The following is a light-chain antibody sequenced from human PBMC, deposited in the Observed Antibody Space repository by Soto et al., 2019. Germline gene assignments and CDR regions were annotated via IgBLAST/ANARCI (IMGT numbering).Light chain of an antibody. J-gene: IGKJ3*01. CDR2: AAS. V-gene: IGKV1-39*01. Sequence: DIQMTQSPSSLSASVGDRVTITYRASQSISSYLNWYQQKPGKAPKLLIYAASSLQSGVPSRFSGSGSGTDFTLTISSLQPEDFATYYCQQSYSTPLGPFGPGTKVDIK. CDR1: QSISSY. CDR3: QQSYSTPLGP.